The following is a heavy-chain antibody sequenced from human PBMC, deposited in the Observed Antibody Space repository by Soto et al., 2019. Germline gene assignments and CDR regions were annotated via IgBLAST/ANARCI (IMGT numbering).Heavy chain of an antibody. V-gene: IGHV5-51*01. J-gene: IGHJ6*02. Sequence: LGESLKISCKGSGYSFTSYWIGWVRQMPGKGLEWMGIIYPGDSDTRYSPSFQGQVTISADKSISTAYLQWSSLKASDTAMYYCARTSAGGKYYYGMDVWGQGTTVTVSS. D-gene: IGHD6-13*01. CDR2: IYPGDSDT. CDR3: ARTSAGGKYYYGMDV. CDR1: GYSFTSYW.